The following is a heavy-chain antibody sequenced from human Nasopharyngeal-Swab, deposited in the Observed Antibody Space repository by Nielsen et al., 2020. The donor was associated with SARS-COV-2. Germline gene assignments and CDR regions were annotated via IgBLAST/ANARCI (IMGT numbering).Heavy chain of an antibody. V-gene: IGHV1-8*01. CDR3: ARASIAAAGTGGDP. Sequence: ASVKVSCKASGYTFTSYDINWVRQATGPGLEWMGWMNPNSGNTGYAQKFQGRVTMTRNTSISTAYMELRSLRSDDTAVYYCARASIAAAGTGGDPWGQGTLVTVSS. D-gene: IGHD6-13*01. CDR2: MNPNSGNT. CDR1: GYTFTSYD. J-gene: IGHJ5*02.